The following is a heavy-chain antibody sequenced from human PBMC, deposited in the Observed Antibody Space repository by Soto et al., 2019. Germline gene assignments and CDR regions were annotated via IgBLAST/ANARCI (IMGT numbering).Heavy chain of an antibody. D-gene: IGHD3-10*01. CDR1: GGSISSYY. CDR3: ARKRPMVRGLYYGMDV. Sequence: SETLSLTCTVSGGSISSYYWSWIRQPPGKGLEWIGYIYYSGSTNYNPSLKSRVTISVDTSNNQFSLKLSSVTAADTAVYYCARKRPMVRGLYYGMDVWGQGTTVTVSS. V-gene: IGHV4-59*01. J-gene: IGHJ6*02. CDR2: IYYSGST.